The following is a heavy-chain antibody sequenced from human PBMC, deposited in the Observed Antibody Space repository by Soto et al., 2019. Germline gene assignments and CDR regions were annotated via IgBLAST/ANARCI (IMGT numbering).Heavy chain of an antibody. CDR1: GYTFTSYD. Sequence: ASVKVSCKASGYTFTSYDINWVRQATGQGLEWMGWMNPNCGNTGYAQKFQGRVTMTRNTSISTAYMELSSLRSEDTAVYYCARAKTRNTFRITMVRGALGFDPWGQGTLVTVSS. D-gene: IGHD3-10*01. CDR3: ARAKTRNTFRITMVRGALGFDP. J-gene: IGHJ5*02. V-gene: IGHV1-8*01. CDR2: MNPNCGNT.